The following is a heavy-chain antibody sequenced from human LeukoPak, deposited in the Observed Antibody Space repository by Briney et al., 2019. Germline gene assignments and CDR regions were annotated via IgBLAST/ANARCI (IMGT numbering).Heavy chain of an antibody. CDR3: AGVGATDAFDI. CDR2: INPSGGST. CDR1: GYTFTSYY. V-gene: IGHV1-46*01. J-gene: IGHJ3*02. Sequence: ASVKVSCKASGYTFTSYYMHWVRQAPGQGLEWMGIINPSGGSTNYAQKLQGRVTMTTDTSTSTAYMELRSLRSDDTAVYYCAGVGATDAFDIWGQGTMVTVSS. D-gene: IGHD1-26*01.